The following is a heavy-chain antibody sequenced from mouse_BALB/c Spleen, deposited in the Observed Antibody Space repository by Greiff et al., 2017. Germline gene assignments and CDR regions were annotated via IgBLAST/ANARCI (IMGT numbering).Heavy chain of an antibody. CDR1: GFNIKDYY. V-gene: IGHV14-4*02. J-gene: IGHJ4*01. Sequence: EVKLLQSGAELVRSGASVKLSCTASGFNIKDYYMHWVKQRPEQGLEWIGWIDPENGDTEYAPKFQGKATMTADTSSNTAYLQLSSLTSEETAVYYSNARTEYEMEDWGEGNTVTVAS. CDR3: NARTEYEMED. D-gene: IGHD2-10*02. CDR2: IDPENGDT.